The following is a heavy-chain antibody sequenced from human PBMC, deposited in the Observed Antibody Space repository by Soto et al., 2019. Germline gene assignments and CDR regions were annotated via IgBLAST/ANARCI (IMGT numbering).Heavy chain of an antibody. D-gene: IGHD3-10*01. CDR2: MNPNRGNT. CDR1: GYTFTSYD. J-gene: IGHJ3*02. Sequence: GASVKVSCKASGYTFTSYDINWVRQATGQGLEWMGWMNPNRGNTGYAQKFQGRVTMTRNTSISTAYMELSSLRSEDTAVYYCARGYFTRVGGVIIRFRTTDAFDIWGQGKMFTV. CDR3: ARGYFTRVGGVIIRFRTTDAFDI. V-gene: IGHV1-8*01.